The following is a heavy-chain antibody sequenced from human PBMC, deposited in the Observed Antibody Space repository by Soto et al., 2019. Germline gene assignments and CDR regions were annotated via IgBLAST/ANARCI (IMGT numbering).Heavy chain of an antibody. J-gene: IGHJ6*03. V-gene: IGHV3-33*01. CDR2: IWYDGSNK. D-gene: IGHD2-2*01. Sequence: QPGGSLRLSCAASGFTFSSYGMHWVRQAPGKGLEWVAVIWYDGSNKYYADSVKGRFTISRDNSKNTLYLQMNSLRAEDTAVYYCARARDVVVPAAMRGFYYYYYMDVWGKAPTVTVSS. CDR1: GFTFSSYG. CDR3: ARARDVVVPAAMRGFYYYYYMDV.